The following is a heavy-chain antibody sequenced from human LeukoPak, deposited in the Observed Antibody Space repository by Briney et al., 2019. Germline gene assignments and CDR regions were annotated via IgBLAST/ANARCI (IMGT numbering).Heavy chain of an antibody. D-gene: IGHD3-10*01. J-gene: IGHJ4*02. CDR1: GFAFSSYA. CDR2: IDGGGGRT. Sequence: GGSLRLSCTASGFAFSSYAMSWVRQAPGVGLEWVSAIDGGGGRTWHADSVRGRFTISRDNSKNTLYLQMNSLRADDTAVYYCVKDRQPDGFNNLDYWGRGTLVTVSS. CDR3: VKDRQPDGFNNLDY. V-gene: IGHV3-23*01.